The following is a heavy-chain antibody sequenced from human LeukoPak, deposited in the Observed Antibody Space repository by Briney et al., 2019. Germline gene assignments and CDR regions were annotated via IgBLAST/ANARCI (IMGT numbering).Heavy chain of an antibody. CDR1: GASISSYY. Sequence: PSETLSLTCSVSGASISSYYWSWIRQPAGKGLEWIGRIDTSGSIIYNPSLRSRVSISVDESKNQLSPKVRSVTAADTAVYYCARVKSSTRGPYYHYYMDVWGKGTTVIVSS. V-gene: IGHV4-4*07. CDR3: ARVKSSTRGPYYHYYMDV. CDR2: IDTSGSI. J-gene: IGHJ6*03.